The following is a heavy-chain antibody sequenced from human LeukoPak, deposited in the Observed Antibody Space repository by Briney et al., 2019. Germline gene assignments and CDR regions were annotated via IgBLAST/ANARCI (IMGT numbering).Heavy chain of an antibody. CDR3: ARERRGSSSDYFDY. D-gene: IGHD6-6*01. J-gene: IGHJ4*02. Sequence: PSQTLPLTCTVSGDSISSGNYYWSWIRQPAGKGLEWIGRIYTSGSTNYNPSLKSRVTISVDTSKNQFSLKLSSVTAADTAVYYCARERRGSSSDYFDYWGQGTLVTVSS. CDR2: IYTSGST. V-gene: IGHV4-61*02. CDR1: GDSISSGNYY.